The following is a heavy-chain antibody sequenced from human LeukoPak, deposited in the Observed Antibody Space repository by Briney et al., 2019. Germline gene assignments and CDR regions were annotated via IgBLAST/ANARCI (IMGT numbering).Heavy chain of an antibody. CDR3: ARGGSLISNAFDI. CDR2: LYYSGST. CDR1: GGSISSYY. J-gene: IGHJ3*02. V-gene: IGHV4-59*01. Sequence: SETLSLTCSVSGGSISSYYWSWIRQPPGQGLEWIGYLYYSGSTNSNPSLKSRVTMSVDTSKNQFFLKLRSVTAADTAVYYCARGGSLISNAFDIWGQGTMVTVSS. D-gene: IGHD3-16*02.